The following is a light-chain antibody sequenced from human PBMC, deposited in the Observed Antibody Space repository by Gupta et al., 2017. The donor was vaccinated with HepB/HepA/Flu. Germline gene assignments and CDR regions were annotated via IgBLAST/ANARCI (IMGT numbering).Light chain of an antibody. CDR1: QSVSSYY. CDR3: QQCSSSPWT. Sequence: DIVLTQSPDTLSLTPGERATLSCRASQSVSSYYLAWYQLRPGQAPRLLIYGASSRATGIPDRFRGSGSGTDFTLTITTLEPDDFAVYYCQQCSSSPWTFGQGTKVEIK. J-gene: IGKJ1*01. CDR2: GAS. V-gene: IGKV3-20*01.